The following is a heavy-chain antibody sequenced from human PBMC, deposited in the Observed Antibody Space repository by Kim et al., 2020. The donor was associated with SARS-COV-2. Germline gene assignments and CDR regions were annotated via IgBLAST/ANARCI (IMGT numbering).Heavy chain of an antibody. CDR2: ISSSGSTI. Sequence: GGSLRLSCAASGFTFSDYYMSWIRQAPGKGLEWVSYISSSGSTIYYADSVKGRFTISRDNAKNSLYLQMNSLRAEDTAVYYCARDKYYGSGSYLRYYYYYGMDVWGQGTTVTVSS. V-gene: IGHV3-11*04. CDR3: ARDKYYGSGSYLRYYYYYGMDV. J-gene: IGHJ6*02. CDR1: GFTFSDYY. D-gene: IGHD3-10*01.